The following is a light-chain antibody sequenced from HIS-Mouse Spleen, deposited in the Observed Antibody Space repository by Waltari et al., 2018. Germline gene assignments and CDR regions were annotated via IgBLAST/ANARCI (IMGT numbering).Light chain of an antibody. Sequence: QSALTQPASVSGSPGQSITISCTGTSSDVGGYNYVSWYQQHPGKAPKLMIYEFSNRPSGVSNRFSGSKSGNTASLTISGLQAEDEADYYCSSYTSSSLYVFGTGTKVTVL. CDR2: EFS. V-gene: IGLV2-14*01. CDR1: SSDVGGYNY. J-gene: IGLJ1*01. CDR3: SSYTSSSLYV.